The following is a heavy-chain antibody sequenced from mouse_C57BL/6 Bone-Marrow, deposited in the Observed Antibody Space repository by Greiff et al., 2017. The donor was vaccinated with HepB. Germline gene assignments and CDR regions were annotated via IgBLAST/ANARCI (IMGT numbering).Heavy chain of an antibody. CDR2: ISSGGSYT. V-gene: IGHV5-6*01. Sequence: EVKLMESGGDLVKPGGSLKLSCAASGFTFSSYGMSWVRQTPDKRLEWVATISSGGSYTYYPDSVKGRFTISIDNAKNTLYLQMSSLKSEDSAMYYCARHRITTVWYFDVWGTGTTVTVSS. CDR3: ARHRITTVWYFDV. D-gene: IGHD1-1*01. J-gene: IGHJ1*03. CDR1: GFTFSSYG.